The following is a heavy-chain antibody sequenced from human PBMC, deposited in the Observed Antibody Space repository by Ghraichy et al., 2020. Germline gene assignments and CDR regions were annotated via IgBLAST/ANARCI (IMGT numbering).Heavy chain of an antibody. J-gene: IGHJ4*02. CDR1: GFTFSSYG. D-gene: IGHD5-12*01. CDR2: IWYDGSNK. CDR3: ARGGGARGGYSGYDLMDY. V-gene: IGHV3-33*01. Sequence: GGSLRLSCEASGFTFSSYGMHWVRQAPGKGLEWVAVIWYDGSNKYYADSVKGRFTISRDNSKNTLYLQMNSLRAEDTAVYYCARGGGARGGYSGYDLMDYWGQGTLVTVSS.